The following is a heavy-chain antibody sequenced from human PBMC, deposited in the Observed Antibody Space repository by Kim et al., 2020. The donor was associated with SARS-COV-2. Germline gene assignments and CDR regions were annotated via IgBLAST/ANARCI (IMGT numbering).Heavy chain of an antibody. J-gene: IGHJ3*02. V-gene: IGHV1-69*13. CDR2: IIPIFGTA. D-gene: IGHD3-10*01. CDR1: GGTFSSYA. Sequence: SVKVSCKASGGTFSSYAISWVRQAPGQGLEWMGGIIPIFGTANYAQKFQGRVTITADESTSTAYMELSSLRSEDTAVYYCARGGYYGSGSYFTAFDIWGQGTMVTVSS. CDR3: ARGGYYGSGSYFTAFDI.